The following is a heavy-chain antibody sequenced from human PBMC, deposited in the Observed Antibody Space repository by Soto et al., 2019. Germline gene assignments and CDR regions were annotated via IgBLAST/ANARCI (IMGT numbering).Heavy chain of an antibody. J-gene: IGHJ3*02. V-gene: IGHV4-34*01. Sequence: SDTLSLTCVVSGWSFSTYYYNWIRQSPGKGLEWIGEINHSGSNNYSPSLKSRVTMSLDTSKNQFSLKLTSVTAADTAVYYCARGGSNDWQVAFDIWGQGTMVT. CDR1: GWSFSTYY. CDR2: INHSGSN. CDR3: ARGGSNDWQVAFDI. D-gene: IGHD3-9*01.